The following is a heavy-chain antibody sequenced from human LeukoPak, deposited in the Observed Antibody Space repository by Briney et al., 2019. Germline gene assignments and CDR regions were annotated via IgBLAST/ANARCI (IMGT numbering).Heavy chain of an antibody. CDR1: GCTFTSYG. D-gene: IGHD1-7*01. V-gene: IGHV1-18*01. CDR3: ARQLELRYYFDY. Sequence: GASVKVSCKASGCTFTSYGISWVRLAPGQGLEWMGWISAYNGNTNYAQKLQGRVTMTTDTSTSTAYMELRSLRSDDTAVYYCARQLELRYYFDYWGQGTLVTVSS. CDR2: ISAYNGNT. J-gene: IGHJ4*02.